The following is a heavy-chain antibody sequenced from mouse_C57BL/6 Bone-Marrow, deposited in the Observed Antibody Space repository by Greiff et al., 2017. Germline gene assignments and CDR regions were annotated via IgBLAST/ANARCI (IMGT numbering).Heavy chain of an antibody. J-gene: IGHJ3*01. CDR2: IDPSDSYT. Sequence: QVQLKQPGAELVMPGASVKLSCKASGYTFTSYWMHWVKQRPGQGLEWIGEIDPSDSYTNYNQKFKGKSTLTVDKSSSTAYMQLSSLTSEDSAVYYCAVNYDGSRRFAYWGQGTLVTVSA. D-gene: IGHD1-1*01. CDR3: AVNYDGSRRFAY. CDR1: GYTFTSYW. V-gene: IGHV1-69*01.